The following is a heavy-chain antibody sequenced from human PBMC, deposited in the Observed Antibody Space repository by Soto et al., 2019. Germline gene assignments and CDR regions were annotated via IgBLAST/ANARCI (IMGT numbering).Heavy chain of an antibody. CDR2: IYYSGST. J-gene: IGHJ4*02. V-gene: IGHV4-30-4*01. CDR3: ARARGARYFDY. CDR1: GGSISSGDYY. Sequence: PSETLSLTWTVSGGSISSGDYYWSWIRQPPGKGLEWIGYIYYSGSTYYNPSLKSRVTISVDTSKNQFSLKLSSVTAADTAVYYCARARGARYFDYWGQGTLVTVSS. D-gene: IGHD2-15*01.